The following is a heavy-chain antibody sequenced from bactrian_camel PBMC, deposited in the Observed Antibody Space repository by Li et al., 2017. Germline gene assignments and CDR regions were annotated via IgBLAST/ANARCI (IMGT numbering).Heavy chain of an antibody. D-gene: IGHD5*01. CDR2: LSIAGGST. J-gene: IGHJ4*01. V-gene: IGHV3S40*01. Sequence: VQLVESGGGLVQPGGSLRLTCAASGLPFSNYAMSWIRQVPGKEREGVAFLSIAGGSTWTDASVQGRFTISKGNAKNTAYLQMDSLRPEDTAMYYCAAHRTLADWARAVTTGAYNYWGQGTQVTVS. CDR1: GLPFSNYA. CDR3: AAHRTLADWARAVTTGAYNY.